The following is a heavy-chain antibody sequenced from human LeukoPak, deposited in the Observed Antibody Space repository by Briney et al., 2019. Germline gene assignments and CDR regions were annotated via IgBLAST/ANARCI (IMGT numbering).Heavy chain of an antibody. CDR2: ISSSGSTI. J-gene: IGHJ4*02. CDR1: GFTFSSYE. Sequence: GGSLRLSCAASGFTFSSYEMNWVRQAPGKGLEWVSYISSSGSTIYYADSVKGRFTISRDNAKNSLCLQMNSLRAEDTAVYYCAREMSSGGSSSDYFDYWGQGTLVTVSS. D-gene: IGHD2-15*01. V-gene: IGHV3-48*03. CDR3: AREMSSGGSSSDYFDY.